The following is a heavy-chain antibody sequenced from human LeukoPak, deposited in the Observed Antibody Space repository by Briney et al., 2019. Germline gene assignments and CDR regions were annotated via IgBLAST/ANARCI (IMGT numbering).Heavy chain of an antibody. CDR3: ARSPGREMGDYVWGSWD. CDR1: GYSFTSYW. Sequence: GESLKISCKGSGYSFTSYWIGWVRQMPGKGLEWMGIIYPGDSDTRYSPSFQGQVTISADKSISTAYLQWSSLKASDTAMYYCARSPGREMGDYVWGSWDWGQGTLVTVSS. J-gene: IGHJ4*02. CDR2: IYPGDSDT. D-gene: IGHD3-16*01. V-gene: IGHV5-51*01.